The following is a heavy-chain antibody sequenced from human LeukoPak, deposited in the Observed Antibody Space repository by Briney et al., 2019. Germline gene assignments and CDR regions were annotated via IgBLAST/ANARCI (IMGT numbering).Heavy chain of an antibody. J-gene: IGHJ5*02. CDR1: GFTFSRYA. V-gene: IGHV3-33*06. CDR3: AKDGGGYCTSSSCAGTWFDP. D-gene: IGHD2-2*03. CDR2: IWYGGNNK. Sequence: GGSLRLSCAASGFTFSRYAMGWVRQAPGKGLEWVALIWYGGNNKYYADSVKGRFTISRDNSQNTLYLQMNSLRVEDTAVYYCAKDGGGYCTSSSCAGTWFDPWGQGTLVTVSS.